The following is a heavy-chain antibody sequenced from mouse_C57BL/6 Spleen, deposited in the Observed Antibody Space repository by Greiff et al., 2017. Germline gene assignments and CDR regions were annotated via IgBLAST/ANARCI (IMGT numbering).Heavy chain of an antibody. CDR2: IYPGDGDT. D-gene: IGHD4-1*01. J-gene: IGHJ3*01. CDR3: ARREGKTGAWFAY. CDR1: GYAFSSYW. Sequence: QVQLKQSGAELVKPGASVKISCKASGYAFSSYWMNWVKQRPGKGLEWIGQIYPGDGDTNYNGKFKGKATLTADKSSSTAYMQLSSLTSEDSAVYFCARREGKTGAWFAYWGQGTLVTVSA. V-gene: IGHV1-80*01.